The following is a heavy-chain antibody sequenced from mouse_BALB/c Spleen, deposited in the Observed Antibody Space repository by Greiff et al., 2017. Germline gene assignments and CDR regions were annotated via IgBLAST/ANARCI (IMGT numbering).Heavy chain of an antibody. J-gene: IGHJ3*01. D-gene: IGHD1-1*01. CDR3: ARSVYYGSLFAY. CDR1: GYTFTSDW. CDR2: INPSTGYT. V-gene: IGHV1-7*01. Sequence: VQLQQSGAELAKPGASVKMSCKASGYTFTSDWMHWVKQRPGQGLEWIGYINPSTGYTEYNQKFKDKATLTADKSSSTAYMQLSSLTSEDSAVYYCARSVYYGSLFAYWGQGTLVTVSA.